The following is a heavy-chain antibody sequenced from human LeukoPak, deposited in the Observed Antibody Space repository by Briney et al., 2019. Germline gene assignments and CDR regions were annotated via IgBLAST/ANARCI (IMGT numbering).Heavy chain of an antibody. V-gene: IGHV4-39*01. CDR1: GGSISSSSYY. Sequence: PSETLSLTCTVSGGSISSSSYYWGWLRQPPGKGLEWIGGIYYSGSTYYTPSLKSRVTISVDTSKNQFSLKLSCVTAADTAVYYCARQSGFYSNSSYYYYGMDVWGQGTTVTVSS. J-gene: IGHJ6*02. CDR2: IYYSGST. D-gene: IGHD4-11*01. CDR3: ARQSGFYSNSSYYYYGMDV.